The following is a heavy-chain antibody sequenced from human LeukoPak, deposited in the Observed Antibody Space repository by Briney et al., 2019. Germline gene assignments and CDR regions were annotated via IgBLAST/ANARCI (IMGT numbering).Heavy chain of an antibody. V-gene: IGHV4-30-4*01. CDR1: GGSISSGDYY. Sequence: PSQTLSLTCTVSGGSISSGDYYWSWIRQPPGKGLEWIGYIYYSGRTYYNPSLQSRVTISVDTSKNQFSLKLTSVTAADTAVYYCARDRDYYDSSGYHYFDYWGQGALVTVSS. J-gene: IGHJ4*02. CDR3: ARDRDYYDSSGYHYFDY. D-gene: IGHD3-22*01. CDR2: IYYSGRT.